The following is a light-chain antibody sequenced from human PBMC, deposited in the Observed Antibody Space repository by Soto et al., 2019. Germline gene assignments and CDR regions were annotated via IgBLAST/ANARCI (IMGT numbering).Light chain of an antibody. CDR1: QSVSSSY. V-gene: IGKV3D-15*01. J-gene: IGKJ1*01. CDR3: QQYNNWPLWT. Sequence: LSLSPGTLSLTQGERATLSCRAIQSVSSSYLAWYQQKPGQAPRLLIHGASTRATGIAARFSGSGSGTEFTLTISGLQSEDFATYYCQQYNNWPLWTFGQGTKV. CDR2: GAS.